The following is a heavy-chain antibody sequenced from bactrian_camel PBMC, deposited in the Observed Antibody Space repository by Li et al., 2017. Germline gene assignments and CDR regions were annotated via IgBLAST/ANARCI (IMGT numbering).Heavy chain of an antibody. CDR3: VARPFHYAGPWDKEASYAY. CDR1: GLTFRSYG. V-gene: IGHV3S40*01. D-gene: IGHD1*01. J-gene: IGHJ4*01. Sequence: VQLVESGGGLVQPGGSLRLSCVASGLTFRSYGMTWVRQAPGKEREGVATIYSDGCSIWYGDSAKGRFIISQENEDTVYLEMNNLRPEDTSVYYCVARPFHYAGPWDKEASYAYWGQGTQVTVS. CDR2: IYSDGCSI.